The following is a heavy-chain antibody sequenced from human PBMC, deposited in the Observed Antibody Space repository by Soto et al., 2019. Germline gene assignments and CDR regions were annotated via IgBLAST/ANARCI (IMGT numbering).Heavy chain of an antibody. CDR2: INHSGSP. CDR1: GSLPVGSLSTYF. V-gene: IGHV4-34*01. D-gene: IGHD2-15*01. J-gene: IGHJ6*02. CDR3: ARARLSRWSQDYYGLDV. Sequence: SETLSLTCGLSGSLPVGSLSTYFWTWIRQPPGKGLEWIGEINHSGSPNYSPSLRGRVTISLDTSKKQFSLNLSSVTAADTAVYFCARARLSRWSQDYYGLDVWGQGTTVTVSS.